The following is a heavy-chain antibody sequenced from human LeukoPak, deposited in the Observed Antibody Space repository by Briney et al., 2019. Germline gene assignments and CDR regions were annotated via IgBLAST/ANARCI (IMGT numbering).Heavy chain of an antibody. J-gene: IGHJ3*02. D-gene: IGHD1-26*01. CDR2: IYHSGST. CDR3: ARAPWGLVRARNAFDI. V-gene: IGHV4-34*01. CDR1: GGSFSGYY. Sequence: PSETLSLTCAVYGGSFSGYYWSWIRQPPGKGLEWIGEIYHSGSTNYNPSLKSRVTISVDKSKNQFSLKLSSVTAADTAVYYCARAPWGLVRARNAFDIWGQGTMVTVSS.